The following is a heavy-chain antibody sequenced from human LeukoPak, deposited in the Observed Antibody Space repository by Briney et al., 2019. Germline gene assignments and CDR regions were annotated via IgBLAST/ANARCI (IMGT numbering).Heavy chain of an antibody. CDR3: ARDLGWELLN. J-gene: IGHJ4*02. D-gene: IGHD1-26*01. CDR2: IYHSGST. V-gene: IGHV4-38-2*02. CDR1: GYSISSGYY. Sequence: PSETLSLTCTVSGYSISSGYYWGWIRQPPGKGLEWIGSIYHSGSTYYNPSLKSRVTISVDTSKNQFSLKLSSVTAADTAVYYCARDLGWELLNWGQGTLVTVSS.